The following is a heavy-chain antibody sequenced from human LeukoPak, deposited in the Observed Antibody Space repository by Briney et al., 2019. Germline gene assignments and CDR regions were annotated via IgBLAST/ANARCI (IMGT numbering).Heavy chain of an antibody. CDR3: TNSNSGDSPKPTFDY. J-gene: IGHJ4*02. CDR2: ISSSGGRT. Sequence: GGSLTLSCAASGLILSSFAMSCVRHAPGEGLEWVSSISSSGGRTYYADSVKGRFTISRDHSKNTLYLQMNSLRAEDTAEYYCTNSNSGDSPKPTFDYWGQGTLVTVSS. CDR1: GLILSSFA. V-gene: IGHV3-23*01. D-gene: IGHD1-26*01.